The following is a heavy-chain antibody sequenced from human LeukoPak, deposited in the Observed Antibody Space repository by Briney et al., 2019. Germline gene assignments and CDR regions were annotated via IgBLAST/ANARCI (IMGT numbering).Heavy chain of an antibody. CDR3: ATVMATMVRGVMNGFDY. CDR2: FDPEDGET. CDR1: GYTLTELS. Sequence: ASVKVSCKVSGYTLTELSMHWVRQAPGEGLEWMGGFDPEDGETIYAQKFQGRVTMTEDTSTDTAYMELSSLRSEDTAVYYCATVMATMVRGVMNGFDYWGQGTLVTVSS. J-gene: IGHJ4*02. V-gene: IGHV1-24*01. D-gene: IGHD3-10*01.